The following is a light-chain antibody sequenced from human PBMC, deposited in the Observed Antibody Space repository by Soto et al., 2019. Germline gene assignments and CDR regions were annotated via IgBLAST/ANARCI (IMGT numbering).Light chain of an antibody. J-gene: IGLJ1*01. CDR3: SSYKTGSTLV. CDR2: EVS. V-gene: IGLV2-14*01. CDR1: RSDVGGYNY. Sequence: QSALTEPASVAGSPGQPITVSCAGTRSDVGGYNYGAWYQHHPGKAPKVMIYEVSNRPSGISNRFSGSKSGNTASLTISGLQAEDEADYYCSSYKTGSTLVFGTGTKVTVL.